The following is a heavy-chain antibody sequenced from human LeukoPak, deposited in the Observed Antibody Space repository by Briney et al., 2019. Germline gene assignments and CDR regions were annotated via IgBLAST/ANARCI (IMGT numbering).Heavy chain of an antibody. CDR1: GGSISSSSYY. CDR3: ARHRYSSRWRANWFDP. D-gene: IGHD6-13*01. CDR2: IYYSGST. J-gene: IGHJ5*02. Sequence: PSETLSLTCTVSGGSISSSSYYWGWIRQPPGKGLEWIGSIYYSGSTYYNPSLKSRVTISVDTSKNQFSLKLSSVTAADTAVYYCARHRYSSRWRANWFDPWGQGTLVTVSS. V-gene: IGHV4-39*01.